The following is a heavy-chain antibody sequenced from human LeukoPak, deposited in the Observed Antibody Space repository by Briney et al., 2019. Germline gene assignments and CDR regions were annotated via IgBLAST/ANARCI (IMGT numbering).Heavy chain of an antibody. J-gene: IGHJ4*02. Sequence: PSETLSLTCTVSGGSISSSSYYWGWIRQPPGKGLEWIGSIYYSGSTYYNPSLKSRVTISVDTSKNQFSLKLSSVTAADTAVYYCARDGRGGDLPDYWGQGTLVSVSS. D-gene: IGHD2-21*02. CDR1: GGSISSSSYY. CDR3: ARDGRGGDLPDY. V-gene: IGHV4-39*07. CDR2: IYYSGST.